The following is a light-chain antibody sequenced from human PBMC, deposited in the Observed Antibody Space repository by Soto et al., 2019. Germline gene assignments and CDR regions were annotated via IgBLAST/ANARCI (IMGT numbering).Light chain of an antibody. Sequence: EIVLTQPPGTLSLSPGERATLSCRASQSVSSSFLAWYQQKPGQAPRLLIYGASSRATDIPDRFSGSGSGTDFTLTISRLEPEDFAVYYCKQYGYSPRTLGKGTKVDIK. CDR1: QSVSSSF. J-gene: IGKJ1*01. CDR3: KQYGYSPRT. V-gene: IGKV3-20*01. CDR2: GAS.